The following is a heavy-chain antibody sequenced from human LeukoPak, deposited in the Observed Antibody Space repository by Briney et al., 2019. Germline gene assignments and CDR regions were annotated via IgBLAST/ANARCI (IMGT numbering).Heavy chain of an antibody. CDR2: IYYSGST. Sequence: ASETLSLTCTVSGGSISSGGYYWSWIRQHPGKGLEWIGYIYYSGSTYYNPSLKSRVTISVDTSKNQFSLKLSSVTAADTAVYYCARDRSRLMTTAPDYYYYGMDVWGQGTTVTVSS. D-gene: IGHD4-11*01. CDR3: ARDRSRLMTTAPDYYYYGMDV. J-gene: IGHJ6*02. CDR1: GGSISSGGYY. V-gene: IGHV4-31*03.